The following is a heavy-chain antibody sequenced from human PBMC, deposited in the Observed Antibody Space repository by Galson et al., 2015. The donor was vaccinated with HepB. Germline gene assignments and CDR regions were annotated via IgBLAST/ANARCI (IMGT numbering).Heavy chain of an antibody. Sequence: SLRLSCAASGFTFSAYTMTWVRQAPGKGLEWVSAISGSGDLTSYTDSVKGRFTISRDNSKSTLFLQMNSLSAEDTAIYYCVKGDTRAMYFLGYWGQGTLVTVSS. D-gene: IGHD5-18*01. CDR3: VKGDTRAMYFLGY. J-gene: IGHJ4*02. CDR2: ISGSGDLT. V-gene: IGHV3-23*01. CDR1: GFTFSAYT.